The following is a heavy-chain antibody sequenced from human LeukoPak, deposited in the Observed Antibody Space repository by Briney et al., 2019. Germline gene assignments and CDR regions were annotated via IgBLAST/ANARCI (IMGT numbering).Heavy chain of an antibody. V-gene: IGHV3-21*01. CDR1: GFTFSNYA. J-gene: IGHJ4*02. Sequence: GGSLRLSCAASGFTFSNYAMNWVRQAPGKGLEGVSSISGSSTDLYYADSVKGRFTISRDNAKNSLYLQINSLGAEDTAIYYCARRGYYDSSGYDYWGQGTLVTVSS. D-gene: IGHD3-22*01. CDR2: ISGSSTDL. CDR3: ARRGYYDSSGYDY.